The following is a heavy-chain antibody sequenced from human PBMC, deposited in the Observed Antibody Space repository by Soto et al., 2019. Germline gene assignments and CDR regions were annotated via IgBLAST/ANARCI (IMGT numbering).Heavy chain of an antibody. V-gene: IGHV2-70*11. Sequence: SGPTLVNPTQTLTLTCTFSGFSLSTSGMCVSWIRQPPGKALEWLARIDWDDDKYYSTSLKTRLTISKDTSKNQVVLTMTNMDPVDTATYYCARITRDYGDWEPFDYWGQGTLVTVSS. CDR3: ARITRDYGDWEPFDY. CDR1: GFSLSTSGMC. CDR2: IDWDDDK. D-gene: IGHD4-17*01. J-gene: IGHJ4*02.